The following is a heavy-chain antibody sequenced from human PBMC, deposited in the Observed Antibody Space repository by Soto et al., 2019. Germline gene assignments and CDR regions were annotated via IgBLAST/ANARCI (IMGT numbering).Heavy chain of an antibody. CDR3: ARDRGGDYFNYYYGMDV. D-gene: IGHD4-17*01. CDR2: IYSGGST. Sequence: PGGSLRLSCAASGFTVSSNYMSWVRQAPGKGLEWVSVIYSGGSTYYADSVKGRFTISRDNSKNTLYLQMNSLRAEDTAVYYCARDRGGDYFNYYYGMDVWGQGTTVTVSS. V-gene: IGHV3-53*01. CDR1: GFTVSSNY. J-gene: IGHJ6*02.